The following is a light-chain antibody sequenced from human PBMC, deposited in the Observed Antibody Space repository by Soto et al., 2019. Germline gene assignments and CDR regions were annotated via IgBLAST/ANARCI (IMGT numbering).Light chain of an antibody. J-gene: IGKJ4*01. CDR3: QHYANWPLT. V-gene: IGKV3-15*01. CDR1: QGIGST. Sequence: EIVMTQSPATLSVSPWELATLSFMASQGIGSTLAWYQQKPGQTPRLLIYGASTRATGVPARFSGSASGTEFTLTITSLQSEDFAVYYCQHYANWPLTFGGGTKVDI. CDR2: GAS.